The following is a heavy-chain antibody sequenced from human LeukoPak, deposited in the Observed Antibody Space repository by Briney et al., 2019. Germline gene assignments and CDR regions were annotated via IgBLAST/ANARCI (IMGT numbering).Heavy chain of an antibody. Sequence: ASLKVSCKASGYTFTSYYMHSVRHAPGQGLEWMGIINPSGGSASYAQKFQGRVTMTRDTSTSTVYMELSSLRSEDTAVYYCARAGGVDTAMVLRGFDYWGQGTLVTVSS. CDR1: GYTFTSYY. J-gene: IGHJ4*02. V-gene: IGHV1-46*01. CDR3: ARAGGVDTAMVLRGFDY. D-gene: IGHD5-18*01. CDR2: INPSGGSA.